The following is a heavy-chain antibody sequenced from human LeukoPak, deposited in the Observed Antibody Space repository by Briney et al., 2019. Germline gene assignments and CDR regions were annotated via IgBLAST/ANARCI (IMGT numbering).Heavy chain of an antibody. CDR3: AKESGSGSYYHY. Sequence: GGSLRLSCVASGLTFNIHWVRQAPGKGLEWVAVLSLDGRNQYYADSVQGRFTISRDNSKNTLYLQMNSLRLEDTAVYYCAKESGSGSYYHYWGQGTLVTVSS. V-gene: IGHV3-30*18. CDR2: LSLDGRNQ. D-gene: IGHD3-10*01. CDR1: GLTFN. J-gene: IGHJ4*02.